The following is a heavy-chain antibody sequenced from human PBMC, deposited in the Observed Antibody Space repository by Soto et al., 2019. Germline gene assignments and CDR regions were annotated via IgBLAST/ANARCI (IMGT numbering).Heavy chain of an antibody. CDR2: IYYNGNT. Sequence: SETLSLTCTVSGGSISSSNYYWGWIRQPPGKGPEWIGAIYYNGNTYYNPSLKSRVTMSVDTSKNQFSLKLSSATAADTAMYYCARQTGVFGHYFDYWGQGTLVTVSS. J-gene: IGHJ4*02. CDR3: ARQTGVFGHYFDY. D-gene: IGHD3-16*01. CDR1: GGSISSSNYY. V-gene: IGHV4-39*01.